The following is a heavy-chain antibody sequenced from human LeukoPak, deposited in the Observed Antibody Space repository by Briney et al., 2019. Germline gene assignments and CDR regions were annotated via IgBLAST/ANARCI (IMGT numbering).Heavy chain of an antibody. CDR2: INGDGRNT. V-gene: IGHV3-74*01. Sequence: GGSLRLSCAASGFDLSSHWMHWVRQAPGKGLVWLSRINGDGRNTGYADSVKGRFTISRDNSNNMLFLQMHSLREDDTATYYCAKVEDYGDYGPPKHWGQGTLVAVSS. J-gene: IGHJ1*01. CDR3: AKVEDYGDYGPPKH. D-gene: IGHD4-17*01. CDR1: GFDLSSHW.